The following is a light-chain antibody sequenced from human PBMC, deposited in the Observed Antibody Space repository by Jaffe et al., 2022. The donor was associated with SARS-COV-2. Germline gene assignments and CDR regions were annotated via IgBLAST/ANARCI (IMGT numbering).Light chain of an antibody. Sequence: QSVLTQPPSVSGAPGQRVTISCTGTSSNIGAGYDVHWYHHLPGTGPKVLIYGNNNRPSGVPDRFSGSKSDTSASLAINGLQAEDEADYYCQSYDSRLSGYVFGTGTKVTVL. CDR3: QSYDSRLSGYV. J-gene: IGLJ1*01. V-gene: IGLV1-40*01. CDR1: SSNIGAGYD. CDR2: GNN.